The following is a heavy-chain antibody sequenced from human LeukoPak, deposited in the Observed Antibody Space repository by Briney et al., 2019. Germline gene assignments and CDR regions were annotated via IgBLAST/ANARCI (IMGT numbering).Heavy chain of an antibody. CDR1: GGSISNYY. V-gene: IGHV4-59*12. Sequence: SETLSLTCTVSGGSISNYYWTWIRPPPGKGLEWIGYIYNSGSTNYRPSLKSRVTISVDTSKNQVSLKLSSVTAADTAVYYCARRASYDSSAAGFDYWGQGTLVTVSS. CDR2: IYNSGST. J-gene: IGHJ4*02. D-gene: IGHD3-22*01. CDR3: ARRASYDSSAAGFDY.